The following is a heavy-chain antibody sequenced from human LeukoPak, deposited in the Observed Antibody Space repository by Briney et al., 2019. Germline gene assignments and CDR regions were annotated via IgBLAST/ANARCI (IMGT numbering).Heavy chain of an antibody. V-gene: IGHV3-74*01. CDR1: GFTFSSYW. CDR3: ARDEYTTSSADY. CDR2: INSDGTST. Sequence: GGSLRLSCAASGFTFSSYWMHWVRQAPGKGLVWVSRINSDGTSTNYADSVKGRFTVSRDNAKNTLFLQMNSLRAEDTAVYYCARDEYTTSSADYRGQGTLVTVSS. D-gene: IGHD6-6*01. J-gene: IGHJ4*02.